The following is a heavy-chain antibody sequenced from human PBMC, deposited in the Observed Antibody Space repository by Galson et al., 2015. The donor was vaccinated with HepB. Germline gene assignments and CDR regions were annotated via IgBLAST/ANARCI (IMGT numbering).Heavy chain of an antibody. V-gene: IGHV1-69*04. D-gene: IGHD3-22*01. CDR1: GGTFSSYT. Sequence: QSGAEVKKPGESLKISCKASGGTFSSYTISWVRQAPGQGLEWMGRIIPILGIANYAQKFQGRVTITADKSTSTAYMELSSLRSEDTAVYYCARGEGYYDSSGYSQFDYWGQGTLVTVSS. CDR2: IIPILGIA. J-gene: IGHJ4*02. CDR3: ARGEGYYDSSGYSQFDY.